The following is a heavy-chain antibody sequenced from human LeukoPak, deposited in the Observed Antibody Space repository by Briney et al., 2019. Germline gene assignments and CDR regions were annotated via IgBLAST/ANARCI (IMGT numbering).Heavy chain of an antibody. CDR3: AKRAYDSSGYYENYFDY. V-gene: IGHV3-23*01. CDR2: ISGSGGST. CDR1: GFTFSSYA. D-gene: IGHD3-22*01. J-gene: IGHJ4*02. Sequence: PGGSLRLSCAASGFTFSSYAMSWVRQAPGKGLEWVSAISGSGGSTYYADSVKGRFTISRDNSKNTLYLQMNSLRAEDTAVYYCAKRAYDSSGYYENYFDYWGQGTLVTVSS.